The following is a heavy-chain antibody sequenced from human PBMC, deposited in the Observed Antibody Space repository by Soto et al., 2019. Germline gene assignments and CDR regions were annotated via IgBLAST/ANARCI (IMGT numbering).Heavy chain of an antibody. J-gene: IGHJ6*03. CDR3: ARRGKKSFYYYMDV. V-gene: IGHV4-59*08. Sequence: QVQLQESGPGLVKPSETLSLTCTVSGGSISSYYWTWVRQSPGKGLEWIGYVFSSGSTNYNPSLESRVTLSLDTSKNQFSLKVISVTAADPAVYYCARRGKKSFYYYMDVWGKGTTVTVSS. CDR2: VFSSGST. CDR1: GGSISSYY.